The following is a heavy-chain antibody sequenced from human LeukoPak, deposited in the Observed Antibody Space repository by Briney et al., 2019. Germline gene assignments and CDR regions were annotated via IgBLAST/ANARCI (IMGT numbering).Heavy chain of an antibody. CDR2: LYSGGST. Sequence: PGGSLRLSCAASGFTVSSTYMSWVRQAPGKGLEWVSTLYSGGSTHYADSVKGRFTISRDNFKNTLYLQMNSLRAEDTAVYYCAKDGGLWVSAHWGDSWGRGTLVTVSS. CDR1: GFTVSSTY. J-gene: IGHJ4*02. D-gene: IGHD7-27*01. V-gene: IGHV3-53*01. CDR3: AKDGGLWVSAHWGDS.